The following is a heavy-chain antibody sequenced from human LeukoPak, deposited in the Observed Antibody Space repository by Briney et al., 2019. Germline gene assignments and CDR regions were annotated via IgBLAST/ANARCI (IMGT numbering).Heavy chain of an antibody. Sequence: ASVKVSCKASGGTFSSYAISWVRQAPGQGLEWMGGIIPIFGTANYAQKFQGRVTITADESTSTAYMELSSLRSGDTAVYYCARVVRSSGPPGWFDPWGQGTLVTVSS. CDR3: ARVVRSSGPPGWFDP. V-gene: IGHV1-69*13. CDR2: IIPIFGTA. J-gene: IGHJ5*02. CDR1: GGTFSSYA. D-gene: IGHD6-19*01.